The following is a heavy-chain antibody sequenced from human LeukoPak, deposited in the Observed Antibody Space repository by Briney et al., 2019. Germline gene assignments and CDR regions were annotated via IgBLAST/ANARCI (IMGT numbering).Heavy chain of an antibody. CDR1: GFTFSSYG. D-gene: IGHD6-6*01. V-gene: IGHV3-30*02. CDR2: IRYDGSNK. J-gene: IGHJ3*02. Sequence: PGGSLRLSCAASGFTFSSYGMHWVRQAPGKGLEWVAFIRYDGSNKYYADSVKGRFTISRDNSKNTLYLQMNSLRAEDTAVYYCAKDRARGQLVGAFDIWGQGTMVTVSS. CDR3: AKDRARGQLVGAFDI.